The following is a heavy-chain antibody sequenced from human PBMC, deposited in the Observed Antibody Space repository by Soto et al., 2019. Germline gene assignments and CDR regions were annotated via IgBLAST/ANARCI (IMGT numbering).Heavy chain of an antibody. CDR2: IYSSGST. D-gene: IGHD1-26*01. V-gene: IGHV4-59*01. CDR3: PKLVENWFDP. J-gene: IGHJ5*02. Sequence: SETLSLTCTVSGGSISSYYWSWIRQPPGKGLEWIGYIYSSGSTNYNPSLKSRVTISVDTSKNEFSLILSSVTAADTAVYYCPKLVENWFDPWGQGTLVTVSS. CDR1: GGSISSYY.